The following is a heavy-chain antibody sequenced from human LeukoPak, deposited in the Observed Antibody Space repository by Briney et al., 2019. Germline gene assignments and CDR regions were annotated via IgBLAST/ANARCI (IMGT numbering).Heavy chain of an antibody. CDR1: GYTFTSYG. D-gene: IGHD2-2*01. J-gene: IGHJ6*02. CDR3: ARGGGSTSWYYYYGVDV. CDR2: ISAYNGNT. Sequence: ASVKVSCKASGYTFTSYGISWVRQAPGQGLEWMGWISAYNGNTNYAQKLQGRVTMTTDTSTSTAYMELRSLRSEDTAVYYCARGGGSTSWYYYYGVDVWGQGTTVTVSS. V-gene: IGHV1-18*04.